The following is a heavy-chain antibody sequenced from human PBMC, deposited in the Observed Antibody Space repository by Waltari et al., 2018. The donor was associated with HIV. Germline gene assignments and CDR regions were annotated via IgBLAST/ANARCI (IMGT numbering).Heavy chain of an antibody. Sequence: EVQLVESGGGLVEPGGSLRLSCAPSGFSFSFFSMNWVRQAPGKGLDGVSSISSTSSHIFYADSGRGRFTISRDNAKTSLYLQMNSLKAEDTAVYYCARGGAGATAEDLFDPWGQGTLVTVSS. CDR3: ARGGAGATAEDLFDP. CDR2: ISSTSSHI. CDR1: GFSFSFFS. D-gene: IGHD1-26*01. V-gene: IGHV3-21*01. J-gene: IGHJ5*02.